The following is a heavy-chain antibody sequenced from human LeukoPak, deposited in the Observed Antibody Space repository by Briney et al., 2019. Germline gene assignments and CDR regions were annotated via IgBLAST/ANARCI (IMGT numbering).Heavy chain of an antibody. CDR2: ISSSSSYT. J-gene: IGHJ6*04. V-gene: IGHV3-11*06. Sequence: GGSLRLSCAASGFTFSDYYMSWIRRAPGKGLEWVSYISSSSSYTNYAGSVKGRFTISRDNAKNSLYLQMNSLRAEDTAVYYCARDYGDYPTRRPNYGMDVWGKGTTVTVSS. CDR1: GFTFSDYY. D-gene: IGHD4-17*01. CDR3: ARDYGDYPTRRPNYGMDV.